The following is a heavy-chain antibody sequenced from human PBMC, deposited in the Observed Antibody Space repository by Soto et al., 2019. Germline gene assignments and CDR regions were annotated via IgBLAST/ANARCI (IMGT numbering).Heavy chain of an antibody. D-gene: IGHD3-22*01. J-gene: IGHJ6*02. V-gene: IGHV1-69*06. CDR3: ASFGEFYYDSSGYYYGMDV. Sequence: SVKVSCKASGGSFSSYAISWVRQAPGQGLEWMGGIIPIFGTANYAQKFQGRVTITADKSTSTAYMELSSLRSEDTAVYYCASFGEFYYDSSGYYYGMDVWGQGTTVTVSS. CDR1: GGSFSSYA. CDR2: IIPIFGTA.